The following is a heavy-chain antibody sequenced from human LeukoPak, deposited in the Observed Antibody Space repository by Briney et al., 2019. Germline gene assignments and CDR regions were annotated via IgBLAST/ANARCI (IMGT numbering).Heavy chain of an antibody. D-gene: IGHD4-11*01. V-gene: IGHV3-23*01. CDR2: IDGSGAGT. J-gene: IGHJ5*02. CDR1: GFTFSTFA. CDR3: AKGKGYSNLDWFDP. Sequence: PGGSLRLSCAASGFTFSTFAMTWVRQGPGKGLERVSSIDGSGAGTYYADSVKGRFSISRDNSKSTLYLQMYSLTAGDTAVYYCAKGKGYSNLDWFDPWGQGTLVTVSS.